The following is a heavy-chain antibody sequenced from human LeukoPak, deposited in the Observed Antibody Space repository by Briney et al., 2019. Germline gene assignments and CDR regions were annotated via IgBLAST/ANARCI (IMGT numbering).Heavy chain of an antibody. V-gene: IGHV3-21*01. J-gene: IGHJ5*02. CDR2: ISSSSSYI. D-gene: IGHD3-10*01. Sequence: GGSLRLSCAASGFTFSQYWMSWVRQAPGKGLEWVSSISSSSSYIYYADSVKGRFTISRDNAKNSLYLQMNSLRAEDTAVYYCAGSLYYYGSGPWGQGTLVTVSS. CDR1: GFTFSQYW. CDR3: AGSLYYYGSGP.